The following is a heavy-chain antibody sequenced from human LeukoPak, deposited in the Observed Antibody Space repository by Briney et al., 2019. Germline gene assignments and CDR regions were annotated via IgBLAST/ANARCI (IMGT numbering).Heavy chain of an antibody. Sequence: GGSLRLSRAASGFNFGTFWMTWVRQAPGKGLEWVGHIKGDGSQTKYVDSVRGRFTISRDNAKDSLNLQMNSLRAEDTAVYYCAKAPNYYDFPEDAFDIWGQGTMVTVSS. CDR2: IKGDGSQT. J-gene: IGHJ3*02. V-gene: IGHV3-7*03. CDR1: GFNFGTFW. D-gene: IGHD3-3*01. CDR3: AKAPNYYDFPEDAFDI.